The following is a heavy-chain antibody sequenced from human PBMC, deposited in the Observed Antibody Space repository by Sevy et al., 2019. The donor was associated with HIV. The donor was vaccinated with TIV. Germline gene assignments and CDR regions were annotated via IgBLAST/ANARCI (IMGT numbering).Heavy chain of an antibody. CDR2: ISSSGSTI. V-gene: IGHV3-11*01. CDR3: ARSARYAYCGGDCEPTAEYFQH. D-gene: IGHD2-21*02. Sequence: GCTLRLSCAASGFTFSDYYMSWIRQAPGKGLEWVSYISSSGSTIYYADSVKGRFTISRDNAKNSLNLQMNSLRAEDTAVYYCARSARYAYCGGDCEPTAEYFQHWGQGTLVTVSS. CDR1: GFTFSDYY. J-gene: IGHJ1*01.